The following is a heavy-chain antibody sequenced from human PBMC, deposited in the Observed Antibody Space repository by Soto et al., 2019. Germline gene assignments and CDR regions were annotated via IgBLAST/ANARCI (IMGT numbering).Heavy chain of an antibody. CDR2: INPSGGST. J-gene: IGHJ4*02. V-gene: IGHV1-46*01. CDR3: AREWGKAAGGTPQACFDY. Sequence: QVQLVQSGAEVKKPGASVKVSCKASGYTFTSYYMHWVRQAPGQGLEWMGIINPSGGSTSYAQKFQGRVNMTRETSTSTVYMELGSLRSEDKAVYYCAREWGKAAGGTPQACFDYWGQGTLVTVSS. D-gene: IGHD6-13*01. CDR1: GYTFTSYY.